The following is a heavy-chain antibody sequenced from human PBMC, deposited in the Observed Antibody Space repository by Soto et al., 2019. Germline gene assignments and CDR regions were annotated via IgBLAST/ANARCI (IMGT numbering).Heavy chain of an antibody. CDR3: ARAPFGLVTDTTYWYFDL. CDR1: GGSISSGGYY. D-gene: IGHD3-3*01. V-gene: IGHV4-31*03. CDR2: IYYSGST. Sequence: QVQLQESGPGLVKPSQTLSLTCTVSGGSISSGGYYWSWIRQHPGKGLEWIGYIYYSGSTYYNPTLKRRVTISVDTTKNQFSLKLSSVTAADTAVYYCARAPFGLVTDTTYWYFDLWGRGTLVTVSS. J-gene: IGHJ2*01.